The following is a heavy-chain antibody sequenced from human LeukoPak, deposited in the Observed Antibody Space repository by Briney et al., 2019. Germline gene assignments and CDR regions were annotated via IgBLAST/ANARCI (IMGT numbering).Heavy chain of an antibody. D-gene: IGHD6-13*01. CDR2: IYPGDSDT. V-gene: IGHV5-51*01. CDR3: ARQGAAGSPLYYYYYMDV. CDR1: GYSFTSYW. J-gene: IGHJ6*03. Sequence: GESLKISCKGSGYSFTSYWIGWVRQMPGKGLEWMGIIYPGDSDTRYSPSFQGQVTISADKSISTAYLQWSSLKASDTAMYYCARQGAAGSPLYYYYYMDVWGKGTTVTVSS.